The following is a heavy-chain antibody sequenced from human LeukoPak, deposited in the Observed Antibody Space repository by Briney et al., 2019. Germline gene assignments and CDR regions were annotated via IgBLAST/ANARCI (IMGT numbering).Heavy chain of an antibody. D-gene: IGHD5-18*01. V-gene: IGHV1-46*01. Sequence: ASVKVSCKASGYTFTSYCMHWVRQAPGQGLEWMGIINPSGGSTSYAQKFQGRVTMTRDTSTSTVYMELSSLRSEDTAVYYCARARGYSYGYVPGLDYWGQGTLVTVSS. CDR2: INPSGGST. J-gene: IGHJ4*02. CDR1: GYTFTSYC. CDR3: ARARGYSYGYVPGLDY.